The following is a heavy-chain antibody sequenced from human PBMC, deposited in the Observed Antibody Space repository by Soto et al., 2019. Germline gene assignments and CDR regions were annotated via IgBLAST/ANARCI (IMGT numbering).Heavy chain of an antibody. D-gene: IGHD1-26*01. CDR2: LSGSGGIT. J-gene: IGHJ4*02. Sequence: GGSLRLSCAASGFTFSSYAMSWVRQAPGKGLEWVSTLSGSGGITYYADSVKGRFTISRDNSKNTLYLQMNSLRAEDTAVFYCAKYESGNYLDYFDYWGQGTLVTVSS. CDR3: AKYESGNYLDYFDY. CDR1: GFTFSSYA. V-gene: IGHV3-23*01.